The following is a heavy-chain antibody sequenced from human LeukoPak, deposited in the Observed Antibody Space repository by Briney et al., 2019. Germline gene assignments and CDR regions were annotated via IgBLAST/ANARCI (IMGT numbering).Heavy chain of an antibody. D-gene: IGHD4-23*01. CDR1: GGSISSGDYY. CDR2: IYYSGST. J-gene: IGHJ4*02. Sequence: SQTLFLTCTVSGGSISSGDYYWSWIRQPPGKGLEWIGYIYYSGSTYYNPSLKSRVTISVDTSKNQFSLKLSSVTAADTAVYYCARTTMTTVVYDYWGQGTLVTVSS. CDR3: ARTTMTTVVYDY. V-gene: IGHV4-30-4*08.